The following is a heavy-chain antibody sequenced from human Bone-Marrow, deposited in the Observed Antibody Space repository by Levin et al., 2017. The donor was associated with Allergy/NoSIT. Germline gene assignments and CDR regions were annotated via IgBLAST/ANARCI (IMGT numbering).Heavy chain of an antibody. CDR2: IYPGDSDT. J-gene: IGHJ4*02. D-gene: IGHD2-21*01. CDR3: ARRGHCGTECLIDY. V-gene: IGHV5-51*03. Sequence: PGASVKVSCKGSGYGFTTYWIGWVRQMPGKGLEWMGIIYPGDSDTRYSPSFQGQVTISADKSSNTAYLQWSSLTASDSATYFCARRGHCGTECLIDYWGQGTLVTVSS. CDR1: GYGFTTYW.